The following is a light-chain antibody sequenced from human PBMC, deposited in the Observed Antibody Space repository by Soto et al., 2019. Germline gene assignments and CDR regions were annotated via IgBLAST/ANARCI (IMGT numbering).Light chain of an antibody. V-gene: IGLV2-14*01. J-gene: IGLJ1*01. CDR2: EVS. CDR1: SSDIGDHNY. CDR3: SSYTTSNTYV. Sequence: QSVLTQPASVSGSPGQSITISCTGTSSDIGDHNYVSWYQHLPGKAPKLVLYEVSNRPSGVSDRFSGSKSGNTASLTISGLQAEDEADYYCSSYTTSNTYVFGTGTKLTVL.